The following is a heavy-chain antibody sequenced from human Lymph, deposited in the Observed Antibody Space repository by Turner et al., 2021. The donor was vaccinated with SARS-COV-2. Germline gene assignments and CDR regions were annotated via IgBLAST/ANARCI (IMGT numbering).Heavy chain of an antibody. V-gene: IGHV1-24*01. J-gene: IGHJ6*02. D-gene: IGHD2-15*01. CDR2: VDPEDGET. CDR3: ATVLCSGGSCYYYGMDV. Sequence: QVQLVQSWAEVKKHGASMKVSCKVSGYTLTELSMHWVRQAPGKGLEWVGGVDPEDGETIYAQKFQGRVTMTEDTSTDTAYMELSSLRSEDTAVYYCATVLCSGGSCYYYGMDVWGQGTTVTVSS. CDR1: GYTLTELS.